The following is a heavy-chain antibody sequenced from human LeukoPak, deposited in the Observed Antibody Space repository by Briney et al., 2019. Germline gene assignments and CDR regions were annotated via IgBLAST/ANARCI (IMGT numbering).Heavy chain of an antibody. CDR1: GFIFSNYS. CDR2: ISSTSNTI. J-gene: IGHJ4*02. CDR3: ARPSRSTGPAY. V-gene: IGHV3-48*02. Sequence: GGSLRLSCAASGFIFSNYSMNWVRQAPGKGVGWVSWISSTSNTIYYADSVKGRFTISRDNAKNSLDLQMNRLRDEDTAVYYCARPSRSTGPAYWGQGTLVTVSS. D-gene: IGHD2-2*01.